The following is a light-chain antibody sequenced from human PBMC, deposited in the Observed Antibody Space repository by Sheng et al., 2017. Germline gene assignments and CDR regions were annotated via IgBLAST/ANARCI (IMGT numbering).Light chain of an antibody. CDR1: QSISSN. J-gene: IGKJ1*01. CDR2: GAS. Sequence: EIVMTQSPATLSVSPGDTATLSCRASQSISSNLAWYQQKPGQAPRLLIYGASTRATGIPARVSGSGSGADFTLTISRLEPEDFAVYYCQQYGSSPRTFGQGTKVEIK. CDR3: QQYGSSPRT. V-gene: IGKV3-15*01.